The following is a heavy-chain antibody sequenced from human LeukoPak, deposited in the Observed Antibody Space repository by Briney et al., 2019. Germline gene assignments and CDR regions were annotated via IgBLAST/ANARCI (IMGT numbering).Heavy chain of an antibody. D-gene: IGHD3-10*01. V-gene: IGHV3-23*01. J-gene: IGHJ5*02. Sequence: GGSLRLSCAASGSTFSSYGMSWVRQAPGKGLEWVSAISGSGGSTYYADSVKGRFTISRDNSKNTLYLQMNSLRAEDTAVYYCAKDWDGSGSYDPWGQGTLVTVSS. CDR3: AKDWDGSGSYDP. CDR1: GSTFSSYG. CDR2: ISGSGGST.